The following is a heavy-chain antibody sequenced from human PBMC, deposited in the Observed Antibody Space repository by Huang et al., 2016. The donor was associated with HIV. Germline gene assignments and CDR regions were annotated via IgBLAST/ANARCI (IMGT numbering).Heavy chain of an antibody. CDR1: GGSIKSRNYY. CDR3: ARRQGSGYYFYFDY. D-gene: IGHD3-22*01. CDR2: IYYSGSP. J-gene: IGHJ4*02. Sequence: QLQLQESGPGLVKPSDTLSLNCTISGGSIKSRNYYWGWVRQDPGKGLEWIGDIYYSGSPYYNPSLRSRVSLSVDTSKNQVTLKVNAVIAADTAVYYCARRQGSGYYFYFDYWGRGIPVTVSA. V-gene: IGHV4-39*01.